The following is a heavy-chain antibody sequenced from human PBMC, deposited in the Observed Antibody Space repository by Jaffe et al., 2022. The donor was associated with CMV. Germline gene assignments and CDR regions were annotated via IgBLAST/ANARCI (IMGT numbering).Heavy chain of an antibody. J-gene: IGHJ6*03. Sequence: EVQLVQSGAEVKKPGESLRISCKGSGYSFTSYWISWVRQMPGKGLEWMGRIDPSDSYTNYSPSFQGHVTISADKSISTAYLQWSSLKASDTAMYYCARSGSYGRHYYYYYYMDVWGKGTTVTVSS. CDR1: GYSFTSYW. CDR2: IDPSDSYT. D-gene: IGHD1-26*01. CDR3: ARSGSYGRHYYYYYYMDV. V-gene: IGHV5-10-1*03.